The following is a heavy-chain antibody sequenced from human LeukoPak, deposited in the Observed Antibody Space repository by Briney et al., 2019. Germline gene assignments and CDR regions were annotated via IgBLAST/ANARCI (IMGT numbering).Heavy chain of an antibody. CDR1: GGSISGYY. J-gene: IGHJ3*02. CDR2: IYYSGSI. Sequence: SETLSLTCTVSGGSISGYYWSWIRQPPGKGLEWIGYIYYSGSINYNSSLKSRVSISVDTSRNQFSLKLSSMTAADTAVYYCVRNTLGHYDAFDIWGQGTMVTVSS. CDR3: VRNTLGHYDAFDI. V-gene: IGHV4-59*01. D-gene: IGHD1/OR15-1a*01.